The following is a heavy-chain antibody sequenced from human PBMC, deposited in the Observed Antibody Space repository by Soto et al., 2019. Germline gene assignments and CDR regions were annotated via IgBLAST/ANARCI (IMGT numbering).Heavy chain of an antibody. CDR3: ARSEMTYNWND. CDR2: ISGRGDKT. D-gene: IGHD1-1*01. V-gene: IGHV3-23*01. J-gene: IGHJ4*02. CDR1: GFTFSSYA. Sequence: GGSLRLSCAASGFTFSSYAMSWVRQAPGQGLEWVSSISGRGDKTYYADSVKGRFTISRDNSKNTLYLQMESLRAEDTALYYCARSEMTYNWNDWGQGTLVTVSS.